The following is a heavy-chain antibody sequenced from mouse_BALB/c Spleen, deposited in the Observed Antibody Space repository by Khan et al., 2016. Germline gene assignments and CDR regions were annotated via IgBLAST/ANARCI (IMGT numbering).Heavy chain of an antibody. CDR2: IDPANGNT. J-gene: IGHJ2*01. D-gene: IGHD1-1*01. CDR1: GFNIKDTY. Sequence: VQLQQSGAELVKPGASVKLSCTASGFNIKDTYMHWVKQRPEQGLEWIGRIDPANGNTKYDPKFQGKATITADTSSNTAYLQLSSLTSEDTAVYYCARIPINYCGSRLDYWGQGTTLTVSS. V-gene: IGHV14-3*02. CDR3: ARIPINYCGSRLDY.